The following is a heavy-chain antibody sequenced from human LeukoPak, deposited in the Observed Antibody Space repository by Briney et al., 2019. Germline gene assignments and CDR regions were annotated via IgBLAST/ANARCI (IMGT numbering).Heavy chain of an antibody. D-gene: IGHD2-15*01. V-gene: IGHV3-48*02. CDR3: ARVGNGRSWDY. CDR2: IILGNSTM. J-gene: IGHJ4*02. Sequence: GGSLRLSWAASGFTFSSFTMNWARQVPGKGLEWISYIILGNSTMFYADSVKGRFTISRDNAKNSLYLQMNSLRDDDTAVYYCARVGNGRSWDYWGQGTLVSVCS. CDR1: GFTFSSFT.